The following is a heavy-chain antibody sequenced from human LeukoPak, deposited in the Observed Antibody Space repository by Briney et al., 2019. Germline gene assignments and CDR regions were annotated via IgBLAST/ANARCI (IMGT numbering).Heavy chain of an antibody. CDR2: ISSSGDTT. Sequence: GGSLRLSCTASGFTFSSFAMSWVHQAPGKGLEWVSGISSSGDTTYYADSVKGRFTISRDNSKKTMYLQMRSLRAEDTAVYYCAKDYSIWSGYYFDFWGQGILVTVSS. V-gene: IGHV3-23*01. CDR3: AKDYSIWSGYYFDF. D-gene: IGHD3-3*01. CDR1: GFTFSSFA. J-gene: IGHJ4*02.